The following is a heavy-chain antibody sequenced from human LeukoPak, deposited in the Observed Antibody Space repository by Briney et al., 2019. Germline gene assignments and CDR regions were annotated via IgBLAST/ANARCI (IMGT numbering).Heavy chain of an antibody. CDR2: IIPVLNIT. Sequence: GASVKVSCKTSGGTFSSSAITWVRQAPGQGLEWKGRIIPVLNITRYTQKLQGRVTITADTSTSTVYMDLSSLRSEETAVYYCARDQGLTAPPPYGLDVWGQGTTVIVSS. V-gene: IGHV1-69*04. CDR3: ARDQGLTAPPPYGLDV. J-gene: IGHJ6*02. D-gene: IGHD5-18*01. CDR1: GGTFSSSA.